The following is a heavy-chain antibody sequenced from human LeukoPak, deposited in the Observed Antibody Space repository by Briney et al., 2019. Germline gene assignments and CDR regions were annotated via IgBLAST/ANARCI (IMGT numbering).Heavy chain of an antibody. V-gene: IGHV5-51*01. Sequence: GESLKISCKGSGYSFTSYWIGWVRQMPGKGLEWMGIIYPGDSDTRYSPSFQGQVTISADKSICTAYLQWSSLKASDTAMYYCARRVTGSYGPPDWFDPWGQGTLVAVSS. J-gene: IGHJ5*02. D-gene: IGHD1-26*01. CDR1: GYSFTSYW. CDR3: ARRVTGSYGPPDWFDP. CDR2: IYPGDSDT.